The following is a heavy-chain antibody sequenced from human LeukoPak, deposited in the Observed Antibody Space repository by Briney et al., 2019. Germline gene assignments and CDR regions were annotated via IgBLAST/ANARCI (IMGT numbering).Heavy chain of an antibody. CDR2: IYPGDSDT. CDR1: GYSFTSYW. CDR3: AIRDYAPWRGYYYYMDV. V-gene: IGHV5-51*01. J-gene: IGHJ6*03. D-gene: IGHD4-17*01. Sequence: GESLKISCKGSGYSFTSYWIGWVRQMPGKGLEGMGIIYPGDSDTRYSTSFQGQVTISADKSISPAYLQWSGLKASDTAMYYCAIRDYAPWRGYYYYMDVWGKGTTVTVSS.